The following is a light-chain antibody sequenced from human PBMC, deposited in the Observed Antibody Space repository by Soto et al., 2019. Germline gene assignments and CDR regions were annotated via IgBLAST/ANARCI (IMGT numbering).Light chain of an antibody. Sequence: EIVLTQSPGTVSLSPGETATLSCRASQSVSSGYLAWYQQKPGQAPRLLIYGTTSMATGVPDRFSGGGSGTAFTLTISGLEPEDFAIYNCQQYVSSPPTFGGGTTVEIK. CDR1: QSVSSGY. V-gene: IGKV3-20*01. J-gene: IGKJ4*01. CDR2: GTT. CDR3: QQYVSSPPT.